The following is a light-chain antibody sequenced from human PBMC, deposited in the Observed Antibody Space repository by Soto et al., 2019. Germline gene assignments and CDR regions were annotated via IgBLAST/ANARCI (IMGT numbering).Light chain of an antibody. CDR1: QTVIRY. J-gene: IGKJ5*01. Sequence: ESVLPQTAAPPSLPPNKRATLYCRASQTVIRYLAWYQQNRGQAPRLLIYGASSRASGIPDRFSGSGSGTDFTLTISRLEPEDFAVYYCQQRSNPITFGQGTDWRL. CDR2: GAS. CDR3: QQRSNPIT. V-gene: IGKV3-11*01.